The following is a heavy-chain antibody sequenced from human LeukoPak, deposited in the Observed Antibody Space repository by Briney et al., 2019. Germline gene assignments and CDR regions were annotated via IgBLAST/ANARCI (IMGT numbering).Heavy chain of an antibody. CDR3: AKDPDPKYYDFWSSPGG. CDR1: GFTFSSYT. CDR2: ITTSDGNT. Sequence: PGGSLRLSCAASGFTFSSYTMSWVRQAPGKGLEWVSTITTSDGNTYYADSVKGRFTISRDNSKNTLYLQMNSLRAEDTAVYYCAKDPDPKYYDFWSSPGGWGQGTLVTVSS. V-gene: IGHV3-23*01. D-gene: IGHD3-3*01. J-gene: IGHJ4*02.